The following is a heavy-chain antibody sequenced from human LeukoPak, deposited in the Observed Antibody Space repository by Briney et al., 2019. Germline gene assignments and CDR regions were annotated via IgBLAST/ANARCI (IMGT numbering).Heavy chain of an antibody. CDR1: GGSFSGYY. CDR3: ARHKAYGSGSYSPYYFDY. J-gene: IGHJ4*02. CDR2: INQSGST. Sequence: SETLSLTCVVSGGSFSGYYWVWIRQPPGKGLEWIGEINQSGSTNYNPSLKSRVTISLDTSKSQFSLKLSSVTAADTAVYYCARHKAYGSGSYSPYYFDYWGQGTQVTVSS. D-gene: IGHD3-10*01. V-gene: IGHV4-34*01.